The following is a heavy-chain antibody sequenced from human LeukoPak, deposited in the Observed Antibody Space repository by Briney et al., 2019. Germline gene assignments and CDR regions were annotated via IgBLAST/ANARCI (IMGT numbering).Heavy chain of an antibody. J-gene: IGHJ3*02. V-gene: IGHV4-59*12. Sequence: PSETLSLTCTVSGGSISNNYWSWLRQPPGKGLEWIGYIYHSGSTYYNPSLKSRVTISVDRSKNQFSLKLSSVTAADTAVYYCASKTPTTVTTGWGAFDIWGQGTMVTVSS. D-gene: IGHD4-17*01. CDR1: GGSISNNY. CDR3: ASKTPTTVTTGWGAFDI. CDR2: IYHSGST.